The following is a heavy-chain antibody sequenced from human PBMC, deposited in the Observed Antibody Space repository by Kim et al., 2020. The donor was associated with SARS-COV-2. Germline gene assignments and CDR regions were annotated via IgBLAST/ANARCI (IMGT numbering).Heavy chain of an antibody. Sequence: SAAPVKGRFTNSRDDSKNTLYLQMNSLKTEDTAVFYCTTDWVPTVTTSDYWGQGTLVTVSS. D-gene: IGHD4-17*01. V-gene: IGHV3-15*01. J-gene: IGHJ4*02. CDR3: TTDWVPTVTTSDY.